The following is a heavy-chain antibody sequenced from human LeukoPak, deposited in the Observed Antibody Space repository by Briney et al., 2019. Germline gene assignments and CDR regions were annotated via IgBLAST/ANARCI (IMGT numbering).Heavy chain of an antibody. D-gene: IGHD3-16*02. Sequence: AGGSLRLSCAASGFTFSSYSMNWVRQAPGKGLEWVSYISSSSSTIYYADSVKGRFTISRDNSKNSLYLQMNSLRAEDTALYYCAKEVGDYVWGSYRWDYFDYWGQGTLVTVSS. CDR2: ISSSSSTI. CDR3: AKEVGDYVWGSYRWDYFDY. V-gene: IGHV3-48*04. CDR1: GFTFSSYS. J-gene: IGHJ4*02.